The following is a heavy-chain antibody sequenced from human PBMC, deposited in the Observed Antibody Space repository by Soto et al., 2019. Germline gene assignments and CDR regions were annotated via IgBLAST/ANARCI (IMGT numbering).Heavy chain of an antibody. D-gene: IGHD5-18*01. J-gene: IGHJ4*02. Sequence: GGSLRLSCAASGLTFSDYYMSWIRQAPGKGLEWVSYITSSGSYTKYADSVQGRFTISRDNAKNSLYLQMNSLRAEDTAVYYCSHGYGQYFNSWGQGTLVTVSS. CDR3: SHGYGQYFNS. CDR1: GLTFSDYY. CDR2: ITSSGSYT. V-gene: IGHV3-11*03.